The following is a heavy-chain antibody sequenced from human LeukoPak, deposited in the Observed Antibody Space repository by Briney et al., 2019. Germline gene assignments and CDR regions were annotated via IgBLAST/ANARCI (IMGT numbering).Heavy chain of an antibody. D-gene: IGHD1-7*01. CDR3: ARQGNWDFFY. V-gene: IGHV3-7*01. J-gene: IGHJ4*02. CDR2: TNPDGSEK. Sequence: GGSLRLSCAASGFTFSSSWMTWVRQAPGKGLEWVADTNPDGSEKKYVDSVKGRFTISRDNAKNSLFLQMNSLGVEDTAVYYCARQGNWDFFYWGQGTLVTVSS. CDR1: GFTFSSSW.